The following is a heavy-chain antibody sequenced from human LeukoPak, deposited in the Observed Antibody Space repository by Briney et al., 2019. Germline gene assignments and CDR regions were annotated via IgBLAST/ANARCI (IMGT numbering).Heavy chain of an antibody. CDR1: GFTFSSDP. Sequence: GGSLRPSCAASGFTFSSDPMTWVRQAPGKGLEWVSTISGTGVSTFYADPVKGRFTISRDNSKNTLYLHMNSLSAEDTAIYYFAKDSFSSRWGQGTLVTVSS. CDR2: ISGTGVST. CDR3: AKDSFSSR. V-gene: IGHV3-23*01. J-gene: IGHJ4*02. D-gene: IGHD2-2*01.